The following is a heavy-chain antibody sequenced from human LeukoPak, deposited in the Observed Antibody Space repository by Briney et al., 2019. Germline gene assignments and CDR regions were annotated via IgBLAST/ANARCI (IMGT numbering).Heavy chain of an antibody. CDR2: ISSSGSTI. V-gene: IGHV3-48*03. J-gene: IGHJ6*02. CDR3: ARDYYDFWSGYYNGYYYGMDV. D-gene: IGHD3-3*01. Sequence: GGSLRLSCAASGFTFSSYEMNWVRQAPGKGLEWVSYISSSGSTIYYADSVKGRFTISGDNAKNSLYLQMNSLRAEDTAVYYCARDYYDFWSGYYNGYYYGMDVWGQGTTVTVSS. CDR1: GFTFSSYE.